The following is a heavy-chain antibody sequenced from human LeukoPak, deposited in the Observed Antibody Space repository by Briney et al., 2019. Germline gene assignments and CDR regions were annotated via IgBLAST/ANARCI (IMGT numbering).Heavy chain of an antibody. CDR1: GGSISSSIYY. V-gene: IGHV4-39*01. D-gene: IGHD2-2*02. CDR2: IYYSGST. J-gene: IGHJ5*02. Sequence: SETLSLTCTVSGGSISSSIYYWGWIRQPPGKGLEWIGSIYYSGSTYYNPSLKSRVTISVDTSKNQFSLKLSSVTAADTAVYYCARHEIVVVPAAILCGWFDPWGQGTLVTVSS. CDR3: ARHEIVVVPAAILCGWFDP.